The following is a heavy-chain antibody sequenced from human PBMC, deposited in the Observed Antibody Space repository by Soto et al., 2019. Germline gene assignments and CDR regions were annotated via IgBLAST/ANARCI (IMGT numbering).Heavy chain of an antibody. J-gene: IGHJ4*02. D-gene: IGHD6-13*01. CDR1: GFTFSSYW. V-gene: IGHV3-7*01. Sequence: EVHLVESGGGLVQPGGSWRLSGAASGFTFSSYWMSGFRQAPGKGLEWVANIKKDGSDKYYVDSVKGRFTISRDNAKNSLYLQMNSLRAEHTAVYYCATSAAAPGNYWGQGTLVTVSS. CDR3: ATSAAAPGNY. CDR2: IKKDGSDK.